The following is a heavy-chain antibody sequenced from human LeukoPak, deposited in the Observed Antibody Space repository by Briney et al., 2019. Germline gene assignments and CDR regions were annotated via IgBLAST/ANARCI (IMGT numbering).Heavy chain of an antibody. CDR2: IYGTGRT. CDR1: GGSIMTYNYY. D-gene: IGHD1-26*01. CDR3: VRYSGTHSYLDS. V-gene: IGHV4-61*02. J-gene: IGHJ4*02. Sequence: SETLSLTCTVTGGSIMTYNYYWSWIRQPAGKTLEWIGRIYGTGRTNYNPSFQSRVTMSVDKSKSQFSLRLSSVTAADTAVYYCVRYSGTHSYLDSWGQGAPITVSS.